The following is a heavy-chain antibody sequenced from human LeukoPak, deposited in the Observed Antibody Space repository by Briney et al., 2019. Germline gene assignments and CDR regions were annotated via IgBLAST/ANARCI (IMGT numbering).Heavy chain of an antibody. J-gene: IGHJ4*02. Sequence: SETLSLTCAVSGYSITSSSWWGWIRQPPGKGLEWIGYIYHSGTTYYNPSLQSRVTMSVDTSKNQFSLKLSSVTAVGTAVYYCARKENVYYYFDYWGQGTLVTVSS. CDR3: ARKENVYYYFDY. D-gene: IGHD3-10*01. CDR1: GYSITSSSW. CDR2: IYHSGTT. V-gene: IGHV4-28*01.